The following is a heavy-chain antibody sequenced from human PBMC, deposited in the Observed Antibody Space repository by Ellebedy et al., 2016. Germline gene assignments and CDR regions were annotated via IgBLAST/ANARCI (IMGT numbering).Heavy chain of an antibody. Sequence: GGSLRLXXAVSGFTLSDYYMSWIRQPPGKGLEWAASISDGGTTVYYTDSVKGRFTISRDNARDSLYLHMKSLRAEDTAVYYCAKATLGTGYCSSTSCYAPYYFDYWGQGTLVTVSS. V-gene: IGHV3-11*01. CDR3: AKATLGTGYCSSTSCYAPYYFDY. J-gene: IGHJ4*02. CDR2: ISDGGTTV. CDR1: GFTLSDYY. D-gene: IGHD2-2*01.